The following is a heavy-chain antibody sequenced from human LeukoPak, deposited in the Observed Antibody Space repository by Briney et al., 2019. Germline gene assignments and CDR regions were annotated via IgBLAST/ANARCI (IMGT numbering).Heavy chain of an antibody. CDR1: GGSISSYY. Sequence: SETLSLTCTVSGGSISSYYWSWIRQPPGKGLEWIGYIYTSGSTNYNPSLKSRVTMSVDTSKNQFSLKLSSVTATDTAVYYCARFEVGATSWFDPWGQGTLVTVSS. D-gene: IGHD1-26*01. CDR3: ARFEVGATSWFDP. V-gene: IGHV4-4*08. CDR2: IYTSGST. J-gene: IGHJ5*02.